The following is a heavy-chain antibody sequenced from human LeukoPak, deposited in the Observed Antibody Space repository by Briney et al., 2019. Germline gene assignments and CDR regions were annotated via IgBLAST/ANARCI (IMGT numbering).Heavy chain of an antibody. V-gene: IGHV5-51*01. CDR2: IYPGDPDT. D-gene: IGHD3-22*01. Sequence: GESLKISCKGSGYSFTSYWIGWVRQMPGKGLEWMGIIYPGDPDTRYSPSFQGQVTISADKSISTAYLQWSSLKASDTAMYYCARHRENPYYYDSSGYPDYWGQGTLVTVSS. J-gene: IGHJ4*02. CDR1: GYSFTSYW. CDR3: ARHRENPYYYDSSGYPDY.